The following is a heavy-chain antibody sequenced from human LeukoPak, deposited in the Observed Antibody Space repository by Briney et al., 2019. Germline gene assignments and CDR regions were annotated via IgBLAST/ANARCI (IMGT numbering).Heavy chain of an antibody. CDR2: IRGSGGST. Sequence: GGSLRLSCAASGFTLSSYAMSWVRQAPGKGLEWVAPIRGSGGSTYYADSVKGRFTISRDNSKNTLYLQMNSLRAEDTAVYYCAKTITGTTNDAFDIWGQGTMVTVSS. D-gene: IGHD1-20*01. V-gene: IGHV3-23*01. J-gene: IGHJ3*02. CDR1: GFTLSSYA. CDR3: AKTITGTTNDAFDI.